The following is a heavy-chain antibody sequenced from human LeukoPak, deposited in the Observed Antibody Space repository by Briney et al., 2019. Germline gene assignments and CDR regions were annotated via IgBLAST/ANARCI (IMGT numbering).Heavy chain of an antibody. D-gene: IGHD3-22*01. CDR2: ISYDGSNK. Sequence: GGSLRLSCAASGFTFSSYAMHWVRQAPGKGLEWVAVISYDGSNKYYADSVKGRFTISRDNSKNTLYLQMNSLRAEATAVYYCAREEDYDSSGYSVNYFDYWGQGTLVTVSS. V-gene: IGHV3-30-3*01. CDR3: AREEDYDSSGYSVNYFDY. CDR1: GFTFSSYA. J-gene: IGHJ4*02.